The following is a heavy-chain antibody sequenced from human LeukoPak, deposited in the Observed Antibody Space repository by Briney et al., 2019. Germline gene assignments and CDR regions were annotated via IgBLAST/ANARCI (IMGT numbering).Heavy chain of an antibody. CDR2: IKTDGSIA. CDR3: AKAGRDY. V-gene: IGHV3-74*01. CDR1: GFSFSFYW. J-gene: IGHJ4*02. Sequence: GGSLRLSCAASGFSFSFYWMHWVRQAPGKGPVWVSRIKTDGSIADYADSVKGRFTISRDNSKNTLYLQMNSLRAEDTAVYYCAKAGRDYWGQGTLVTVSS.